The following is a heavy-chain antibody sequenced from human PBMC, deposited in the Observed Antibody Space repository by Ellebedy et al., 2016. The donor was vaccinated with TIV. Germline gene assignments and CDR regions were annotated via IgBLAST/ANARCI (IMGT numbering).Heavy chain of an antibody. V-gene: IGHV4-38-2*02. CDR1: GYSISSGYC. CDR3: AREGSALAY. CDR2: ICQSGNT. Sequence: MPSETLSLTCSVSGYSISSGYCWGWIRQPPGKGLEWIGSICQSGNTHYNPSLRSRVPISVDTSKNQFSLKLSAVTAADTAVYNCAREGSALAYWGQGSLVTVSS. J-gene: IGHJ4*02. D-gene: IGHD3-10*01.